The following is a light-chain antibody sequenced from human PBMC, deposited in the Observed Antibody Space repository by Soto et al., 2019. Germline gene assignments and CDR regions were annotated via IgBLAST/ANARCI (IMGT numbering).Light chain of an antibody. CDR3: QQSYSTPRA. V-gene: IGKV1-39*01. Sequence: IQMTQSPSSLSASAGDIVTITCRASQSISSYLNWYQQKPGKAPKLLIYAASSLQSGVPSRFSGSGSGTDFTLTISSLQPEDFATYYCQQSYSTPRAFGGGTKVDI. J-gene: IGKJ4*01. CDR1: QSISSY. CDR2: AAS.